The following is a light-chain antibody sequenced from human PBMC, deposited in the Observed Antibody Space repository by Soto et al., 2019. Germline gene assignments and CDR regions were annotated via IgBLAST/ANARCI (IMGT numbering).Light chain of an antibody. CDR2: SAS. V-gene: IGKV1-39*01. Sequence: DIQMTQSPSSLSASVGERVNVTCRASQTISRYVNWYQQKPGKAPTLLISSASSLERGVPSRFSGGGSGKDFTLKISRVEAEDVGVYYCMQSLQTWTFGQGTKVDIK. CDR3: MQSLQTWT. CDR1: QTISRY. J-gene: IGKJ1*01.